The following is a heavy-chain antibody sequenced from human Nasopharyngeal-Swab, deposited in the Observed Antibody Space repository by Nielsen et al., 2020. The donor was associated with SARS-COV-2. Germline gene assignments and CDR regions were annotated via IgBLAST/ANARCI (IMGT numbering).Heavy chain of an antibody. J-gene: IGHJ6*02. V-gene: IGHV7-4-1*02. D-gene: IGHD1-26*01. CDR2: INTNTGNP. Sequence: WVRQAPGQGLEWMGWINTNTGNPTYAQGFTGRFVFSLDTSVSTASLQISSLKAEDTAVYYCVTTYYCKGVDVWGQGTTVTVSS. CDR3: VTTYYCKGVDV.